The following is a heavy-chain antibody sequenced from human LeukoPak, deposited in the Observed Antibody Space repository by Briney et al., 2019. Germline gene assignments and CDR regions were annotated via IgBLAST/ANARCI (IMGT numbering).Heavy chain of an antibody. CDR3: ARIFDGGFDAFDI. V-gene: IGHV4-4*02. J-gene: IGHJ3*02. D-gene: IGHD3-16*01. CDR2: IYHSGST. CDR1: GGSISSSNW. Sequence: SGTLSLTCAVSGGSISSSNWWSWVRQPPGKGLEWIGEIYHSGSTNYNPSLKSRVTISVDTSKNQFSLKLSSVTAADTAVYYCARIFDGGFDAFDIWGQGTMVTVSS.